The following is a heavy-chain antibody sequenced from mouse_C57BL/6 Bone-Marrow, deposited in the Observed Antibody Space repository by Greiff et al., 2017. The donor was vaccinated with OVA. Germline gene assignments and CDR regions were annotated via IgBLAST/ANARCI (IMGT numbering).Heavy chain of an antibody. CDR1: GFSLTSYG. V-gene: IGHV2-2*01. CDR3: ARNIDYDASYYYAMDY. D-gene: IGHD2-4*01. J-gene: IGHJ4*01. CDR2: IWSGGST. Sequence: QLQQSGPGLVQPSQSLSITCTVSGFSLTSYGVHWVRQSPGKGLEWLGVIWSGGSTDYNAAFISRLSISKDNSKSQVFFKMNSLQADDTAIYYCARNIDYDASYYYAMDYWGQGTSVTVSS.